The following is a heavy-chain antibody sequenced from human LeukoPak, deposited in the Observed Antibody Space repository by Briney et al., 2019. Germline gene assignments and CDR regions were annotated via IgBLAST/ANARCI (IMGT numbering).Heavy chain of an antibody. CDR3: AREWHSTQNGFDP. CDR2: INPNSGGT. J-gene: IGHJ5*02. D-gene: IGHD6-13*01. CDR1: GYIFTDYY. Sequence: GASVKVSCKASGYIFTDYYMHWGRQAPGQELGGMGRINPNSGGTNYAQKFQGRVTISVDTSKNQFSLKLSSVTAADTAVYYCAREWHSTQNGFDPWGQGTLVTVSS. V-gene: IGHV1/OR15-1*04.